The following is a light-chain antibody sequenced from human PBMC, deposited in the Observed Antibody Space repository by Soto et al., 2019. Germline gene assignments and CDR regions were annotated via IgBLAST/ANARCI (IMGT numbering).Light chain of an antibody. CDR3: QKYNSAPRL. CDR2: AAS. V-gene: IGKV1-5*01. CDR1: ESIDNW. J-gene: IGKJ3*01. Sequence: DIPMTQSPSTLSASVGDTVTITCRASESIDNWLAWYQQKPGKAPKLLIFAASTLVRGVPSRFSGRGSGTEFTLTISSLQADDYATYYCQKYNSAPRLFGPGTKVDIK.